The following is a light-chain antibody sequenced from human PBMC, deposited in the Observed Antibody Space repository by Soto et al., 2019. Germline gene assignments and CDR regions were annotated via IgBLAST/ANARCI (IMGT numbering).Light chain of an antibody. V-gene: IGLV2-23*03. Sequence: QSVLTQPASVSGSPGQSITISCTGTSSNLGSYNLVSWYQQHPGKAPKLMIYEGSKRPSGVSNRFSGSKSGTTASLTISGLQAEDEADYYCCSYAGFSNFEVFGGGTKLTVL. CDR2: EGS. CDR3: CSYAGFSNFEV. CDR1: SSNLGSYNL. J-gene: IGLJ3*02.